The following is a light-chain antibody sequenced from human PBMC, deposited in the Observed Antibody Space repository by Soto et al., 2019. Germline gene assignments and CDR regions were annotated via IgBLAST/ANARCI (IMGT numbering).Light chain of an antibody. V-gene: IGLV2-14*01. CDR1: SRDVGGYNY. Sequence: QSFLTQPASVSGSPVQSITISCTGTSRDVGGYNYASWYQQHPGKSPKLMIYEVSNRPSGVSNRFSGSKSGNTASLTISGLQAGDEADYYCSSYTSSXPYVFGSGTKVXV. CDR2: EVS. J-gene: IGLJ1*01. CDR3: SSYTSSXPYV.